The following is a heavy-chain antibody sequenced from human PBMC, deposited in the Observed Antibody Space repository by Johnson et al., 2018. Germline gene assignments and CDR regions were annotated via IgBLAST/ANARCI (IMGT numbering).Heavy chain of an antibody. D-gene: IGHD1-26*01. V-gene: IGHV3-74*02. CDR3: ARVSYGDAFDI. CDR1: GFTFSSYW. J-gene: IGHJ3*02. Sequence: VQLVQSGGGVVQPGGSLRLSCAASGFTFSSYWMHWVRQAPGKGLVWVSRINSDGSSTSYADSVKGRFTISRDNSKNTLYLQMNSLRAEDQAVYYCARVSYGDAFDIWGQGTMVTVSS. CDR2: INSDGSST.